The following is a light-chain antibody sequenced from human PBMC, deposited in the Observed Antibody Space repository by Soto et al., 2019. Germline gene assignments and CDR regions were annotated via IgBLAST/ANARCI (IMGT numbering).Light chain of an antibody. V-gene: IGLV2-18*02. CDR2: EVS. CDR1: SSDVGSYNR. Sequence: QSALTQPPSVSGSPGQSVTISCTGTSSDVGSYNRVSWYQQPPGTAPKLMIYEVSNRPSGVPDRFSGSKSVNTASLTIGGLQAEDEVDYYCSSYTSSSTPVVFGGGTQLTVL. J-gene: IGLJ2*01. CDR3: SSYTSSSTPVV.